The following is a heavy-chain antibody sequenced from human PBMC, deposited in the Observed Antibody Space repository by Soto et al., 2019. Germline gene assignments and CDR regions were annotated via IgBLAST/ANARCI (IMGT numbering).Heavy chain of an antibody. J-gene: IGHJ3*02. Sequence: EVQLVESGGGLVQPGGSLRLSCAASGFTFSSYWMHWVRQAPGKGLVWVSRINSDGSSTSYADSVKGRFTISRDNAKNTLDLQMNSLRAEDTAVYYCAREGTYYYDSSGYYYDRDAFDIWGQGTMVTVSS. D-gene: IGHD3-22*01. CDR2: INSDGSST. CDR1: GFTFSSYW. CDR3: AREGTYYYDSSGYYYDRDAFDI. V-gene: IGHV3-74*01.